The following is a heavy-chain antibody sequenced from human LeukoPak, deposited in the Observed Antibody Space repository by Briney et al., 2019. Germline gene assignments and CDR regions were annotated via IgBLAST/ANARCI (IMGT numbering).Heavy chain of an antibody. CDR2: INSGGSSP. CDR3: ARDRIEDYDSTGYPAY. Sequence: GGSLRLSCAASGFTFSNYWMHWVRQAPGKGLVWVSRINSGGSSPGYADFVKGRFTNSRDNAKNTVYLQMNSLRVEDTAVYYCARDRIEDYDSTGYPAYWGQGALVTVSS. CDR1: GFTFSNYW. J-gene: IGHJ4*02. D-gene: IGHD3-22*01. V-gene: IGHV3-74*01.